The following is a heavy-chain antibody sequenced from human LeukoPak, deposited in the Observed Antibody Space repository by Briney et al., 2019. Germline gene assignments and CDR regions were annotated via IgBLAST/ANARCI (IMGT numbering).Heavy chain of an antibody. D-gene: IGHD5-18*01. Sequence: GRSLRLSCAASGFTFDDYAMHWVRQAPGKGLEWVSGISWNSGSIGYAGSVKGRFAISRDNAKNSLYLQMNSLRAEDTALYYCATSGYTYGLDYWGQGTLVTVSS. J-gene: IGHJ4*02. CDR3: ATSGYTYGLDY. CDR2: ISWNSGSI. V-gene: IGHV3-9*01. CDR1: GFTFDDYA.